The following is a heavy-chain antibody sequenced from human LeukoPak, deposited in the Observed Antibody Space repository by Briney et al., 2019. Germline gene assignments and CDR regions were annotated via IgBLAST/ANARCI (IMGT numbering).Heavy chain of an antibody. CDR1: GFTFSSYW. D-gene: IGHD4-17*01. V-gene: IGHV3-74*01. J-gene: IGHJ3*02. CDR3: ARGAYGDYGFYAFDI. Sequence: GGSLRLSCAASGFTFSSYWMHWVRQAPGKGLVWVSRINSDGSSTSYADSVKGRFTIPRDNAKNTLYLQMNSLRAEDTAVYYCARGAYGDYGFYAFDIWGQGTMVTVSS. CDR2: INSDGSST.